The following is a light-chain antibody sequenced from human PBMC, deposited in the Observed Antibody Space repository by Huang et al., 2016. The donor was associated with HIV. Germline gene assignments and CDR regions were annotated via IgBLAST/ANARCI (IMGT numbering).Light chain of an antibody. CDR2: AAS. J-gene: IGKJ1*01. Sequence: DIQMTQSLSSRSACVGDKVTFTCRASENIRKYLNRYQQKPGKSPNRLLYAASSLQSGVPSRFSGSGTGTDFNLTINSLQPEDYATYFGQQSYKAPRTFGQGTKVEIK. CDR1: ENIRKY. V-gene: IGKV1-39*01. CDR3: QQSYKAPRT.